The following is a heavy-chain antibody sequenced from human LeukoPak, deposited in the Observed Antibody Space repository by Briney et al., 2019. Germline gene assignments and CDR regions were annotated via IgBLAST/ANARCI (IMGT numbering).Heavy chain of an antibody. CDR3: ARGLPLIGQDAFDI. D-gene: IGHD2/OR15-2a*01. Sequence: PSETLSLTCTVSGGSISSYYWSWIRQPPGKGLEWIGYIYYSGSTNYNPSLKSRVTISVDTSKNQFSLKLSSVTAADTAVCYCARGLPLIGQDAFDIWGQGTMVTVSS. CDR2: IYYSGST. CDR1: GGSISSYY. V-gene: IGHV4-59*01. J-gene: IGHJ3*02.